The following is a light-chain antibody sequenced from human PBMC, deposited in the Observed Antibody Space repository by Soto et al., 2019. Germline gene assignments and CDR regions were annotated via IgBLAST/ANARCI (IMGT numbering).Light chain of an antibody. Sequence: QSVLTQPASVSGSPGQSITISCTGTNSDVGGYKYVSWYQQHPGKVPKLIIYEVNNRPSGVSNRFSGSKSGNTASLTISGLQAEDEADYYCNSYTSSSSWVFGGGTQLTVL. CDR2: EVN. V-gene: IGLV2-14*01. CDR3: NSYTSSSSWV. J-gene: IGLJ3*02. CDR1: NSDVGGYKY.